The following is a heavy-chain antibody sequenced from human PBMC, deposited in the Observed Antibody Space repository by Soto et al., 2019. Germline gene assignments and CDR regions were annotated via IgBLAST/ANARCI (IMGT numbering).Heavy chain of an antibody. CDR3: ARTGKFYYFDPTGRQLDP. D-gene: IGHD3-22*01. CDR2: TYHSGNP. V-gene: IGHV4-30-2*01. CDR1: GDTISTGGYT. Sequence: SETLSLTCDVSGDTISTGGYTWAWIRQPPGKALEWIWHTYHSGNPYYNPSLKSRVIISVDRSKNQFSLKLSSVTAADTAVYFCARTGKFYYFDPTGRQLDPWGPGILVTVS. J-gene: IGHJ5*02.